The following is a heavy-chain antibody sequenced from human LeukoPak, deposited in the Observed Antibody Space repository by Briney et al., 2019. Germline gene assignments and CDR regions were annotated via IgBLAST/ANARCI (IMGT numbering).Heavy chain of an antibody. CDR2: IKEDGSEK. V-gene: IGHV3-7*01. J-gene: IGHJ6*02. Sequence: GGSLRLSCVASGFSFNYYWMSWVRQAPGKGLEWVANIKEDGSEKYYVDSVKGRFTISRDNAKNSLSLQMDSLRVEGTAVYYCARDQYQVPYYSQYYGMDVWGQGTTVIVSS. CDR1: GFSFNYYW. D-gene: IGHD2-2*01. CDR3: ARDQYQVPYYSQYYGMDV.